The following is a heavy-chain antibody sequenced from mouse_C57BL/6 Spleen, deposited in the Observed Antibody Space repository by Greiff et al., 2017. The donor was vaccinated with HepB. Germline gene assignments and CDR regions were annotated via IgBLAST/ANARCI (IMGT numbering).Heavy chain of an antibody. J-gene: IGHJ2*01. Sequence: EVKLMESGGGLVKPGGSLKLSCAASGFTFSDYGMHWVRQAPEKGLEWVAYISSGSSTIYYADTVKGRFTISRDNAKNTLFLQMTSLRSEDTAMYYCARRDYGSSNYFDYWGHGTTLTVSS. D-gene: IGHD1-1*01. CDR2: ISSGSSTI. CDR3: ARRDYGSSNYFDY. V-gene: IGHV5-17*01. CDR1: GFTFSDYG.